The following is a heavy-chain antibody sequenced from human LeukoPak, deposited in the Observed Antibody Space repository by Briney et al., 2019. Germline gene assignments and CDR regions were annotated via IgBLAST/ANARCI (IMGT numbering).Heavy chain of an antibody. CDR2: ISAYNSNT. CDR3: ARDMAYYDSSGYYPFDY. CDR1: GYTFTSYG. J-gene: IGHJ4*02. Sequence: ASVKVCCTASGYTFTSYGISWVRQAPGQGLEWMGWISAYNSNTNYAQKLQGRVTKTTDTSTSTAYMELRSLRSDDTAVYYCARDMAYYDSSGYYPFDYWGQGTLVTVSS. D-gene: IGHD3-22*01. V-gene: IGHV1-18*01.